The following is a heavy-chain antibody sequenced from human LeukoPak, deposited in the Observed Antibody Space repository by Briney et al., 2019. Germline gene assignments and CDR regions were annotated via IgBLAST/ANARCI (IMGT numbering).Heavy chain of an antibody. J-gene: IGHJ4*02. V-gene: IGHV4-30-2*01. Sequence: PSQTLSLTCAVSGGSISSGGYSWSWIRQPPGKGLEWIGYIYHSGSTNYNPSLKSRVTISVDTSKNQFSLKLSSVTAADTAVYYCARGQLVTPYYFDYWGQGTLVTVSS. D-gene: IGHD6-13*01. CDR1: GGSISSGGYS. CDR2: IYHSGST. CDR3: ARGQLVTPYYFDY.